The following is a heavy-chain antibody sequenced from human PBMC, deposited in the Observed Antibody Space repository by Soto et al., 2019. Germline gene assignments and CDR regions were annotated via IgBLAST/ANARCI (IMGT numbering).Heavy chain of an antibody. CDR2: IYHSGST. CDR1: GYSISSGYY. V-gene: IGHV4-38-2*01. J-gene: IGHJ4*02. Sequence: SETLSLTCAVSGYSISSGYYWGWIRQPPGKGLEWIGSIYHSGSTYYNPSLKSRVTISVDTSKNQFSLKLSSVTAADTAVYYCARACGGDCYSAGNYFDYWGQGTLVTVSS. CDR3: ARACGGDCYSAGNYFDY. D-gene: IGHD2-21*02.